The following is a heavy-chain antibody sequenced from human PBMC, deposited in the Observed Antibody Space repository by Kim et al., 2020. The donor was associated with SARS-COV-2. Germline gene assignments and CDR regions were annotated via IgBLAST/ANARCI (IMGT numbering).Heavy chain of an antibody. V-gene: IGHV1-58*01. Sequence: SVKVSCKASGFTFTSSAVQWVRQARGQRLEWIGWIVLGSGNTNYAQKFQERVTNTRDMSTSTAYMELSSLRSEDTAGYFCAAAKFGYSGYDGLEYWGQGTQVSVSS. J-gene: IGHJ4*02. CDR1: GFTFTSSA. D-gene: IGHD5-12*01. CDR2: IVLGSGNT. CDR3: AAAKFGYSGYDGLEY.